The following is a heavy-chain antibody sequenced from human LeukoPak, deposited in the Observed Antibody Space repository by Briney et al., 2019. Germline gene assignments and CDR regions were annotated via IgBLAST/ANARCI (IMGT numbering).Heavy chain of an antibody. V-gene: IGHV3-30-3*01. Sequence: GSLRLSCAASGFTFSSYAMHWVRQAPGKGLEWVAVISYDGSNKYYADSVKGRFTISRDNSKNTLYLQMNSLRAEDTAVYYCAREPVAGGFAPARYFQHWGQGTLVTVSS. CDR2: ISYDGSNK. D-gene: IGHD6-19*01. CDR1: GFTFSSYA. J-gene: IGHJ1*01. CDR3: AREPVAGGFAPARYFQH.